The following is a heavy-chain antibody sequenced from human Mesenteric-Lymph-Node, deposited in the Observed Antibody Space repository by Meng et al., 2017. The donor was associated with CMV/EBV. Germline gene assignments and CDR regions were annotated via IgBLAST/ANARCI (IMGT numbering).Heavy chain of an antibody. CDR3: AKGEWSGFDSHFDY. D-gene: IGHD3-3*01. CDR1: GFTFSIFP. J-gene: IGHJ4*02. Sequence: GESLKISCVVSGFTFSIFPMNWVRQAPGKGLEWISYISSSGTIYEADSVRGRFTISRDNDKKSLYLQMNSLTVEDTAVYYCAKGEWSGFDSHFDYWGQGTLVTVSS. V-gene: IGHV3-48*03. CDR2: ISSSGTI.